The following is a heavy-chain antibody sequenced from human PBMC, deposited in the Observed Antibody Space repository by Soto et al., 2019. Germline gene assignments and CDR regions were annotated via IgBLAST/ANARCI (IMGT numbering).Heavy chain of an antibody. J-gene: IGHJ6*02. CDR3: AKVNGVYYYGMDV. CDR2: IYHSGST. V-gene: IGHV4-4*02. CDR1: GGSISSSNW. Sequence: SETLSLTCAVSGGSISSSNWWSWVRQPPGKGLEWIGEIYHSGSTNYNPSLKSRVTIAVDKSKNQFSLKLSSVTATDTAVYYYAKVNGVYYYGMDVWGQGTTVTVSS. D-gene: IGHD2-8*01.